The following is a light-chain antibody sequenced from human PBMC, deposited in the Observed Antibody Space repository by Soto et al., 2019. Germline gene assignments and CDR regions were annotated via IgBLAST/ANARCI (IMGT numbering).Light chain of an antibody. CDR1: NSDVGSYNR. V-gene: IGLV2-18*01. CDR2: EVS. Sequence: QSVLTQPPSVSGSPGQSVTISCTGSNSDVGSYNRLSWYQQPPGTAPKLMIYEVSNRPSGVPDRFSGSKSGNTASLTISGLQAEDEADYYCTLYTSRSTSVFGTGTKVTVL. CDR3: TLYTSRSTSV. J-gene: IGLJ1*01.